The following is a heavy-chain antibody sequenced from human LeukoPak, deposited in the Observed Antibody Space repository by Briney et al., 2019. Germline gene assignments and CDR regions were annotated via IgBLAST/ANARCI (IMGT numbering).Heavy chain of an antibody. CDR1: GFTFSSYW. D-gene: IGHD1-14*01. V-gene: IGHV3-7*04. CDR3: ARARIDY. CDR2: IKDDGSEK. Sequence: GGSLRLSCVGSGFTFSSYWMTWVSQAPGKGLEWVANIKDDGSEKYSLDSVKGRFTISRDNAKNLLYLQMSSLRAEDTAVYYCARARIDYWGQGTLVTVSS. J-gene: IGHJ4*02.